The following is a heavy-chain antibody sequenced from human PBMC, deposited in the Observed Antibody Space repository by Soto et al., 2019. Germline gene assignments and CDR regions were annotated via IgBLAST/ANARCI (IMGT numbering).Heavy chain of an antibody. CDR1: GYTFTSYG. V-gene: IGHV1-18*01. CDR2: ISAYNGNT. CDR3: ARDLRVVVPANWFDP. D-gene: IGHD2-2*01. Sequence: QVQLVQSGAEVKKPGASVKVSWKASGYTFTSYGISWVRQAPGQGLEWMGWISAYNGNTNYAQKLQGRVTMTTDTSTSTAYMELRSLRSDDTAVYYCARDLRVVVPANWFDPWGQGTLVTVSS. J-gene: IGHJ5*02.